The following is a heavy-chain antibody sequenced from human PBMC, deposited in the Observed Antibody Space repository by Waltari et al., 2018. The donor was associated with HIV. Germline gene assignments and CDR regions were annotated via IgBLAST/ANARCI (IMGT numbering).Heavy chain of an antibody. V-gene: IGHV1-2*02. J-gene: IGHJ5*02. Sequence: QVQLVPSGAEVKKPGASVKVSCKASGYTFTGYSLTWVRQAPGQGLEWMGWINPNSGATNYAQKFQGRVTMTRDTSISTAYMELNSLRSHDTAVYYCARPLPYCSISSCPYFDPWGQGTLVTVSS. D-gene: IGHD2-2*01. CDR3: ARPLPYCSISSCPYFDP. CDR2: INPNSGAT. CDR1: GYTFTGYS.